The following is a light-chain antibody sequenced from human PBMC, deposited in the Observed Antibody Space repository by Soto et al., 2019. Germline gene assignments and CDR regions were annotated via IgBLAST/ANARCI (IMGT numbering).Light chain of an antibody. CDR1: ESVSSK. J-gene: IGKJ1*01. CDR3: QQYNNWPRT. CDR2: DAS. V-gene: IGKV3-15*01. Sequence: EIVVTQTPATLSVSPGERATLSCRASESVSSKLVWYQQKPGQPPRLLIYDASTRATGIPARFSGGGSGTEFSLTMSSLHSEDLAVYYCQQYNNWPRTFGQGTKVDIK.